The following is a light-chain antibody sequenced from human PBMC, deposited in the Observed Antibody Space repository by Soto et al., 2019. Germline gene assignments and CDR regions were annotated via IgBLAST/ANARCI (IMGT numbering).Light chain of an antibody. CDR1: SSNIGSNY. V-gene: IGLV1-47*01. CDR3: GGWDDSLSGPWV. CDR2: RNN. J-gene: IGLJ3*02. Sequence: QSVLTQPPSASGTPGQRVNISCSGSSSNIGSNYVYWYRQFPGTAPKLLIQRNNQRPSGVPARFSGSKSGTSASLAISGLRSEDEADYYCGGWDDSLSGPWVFGGGTKLTVL.